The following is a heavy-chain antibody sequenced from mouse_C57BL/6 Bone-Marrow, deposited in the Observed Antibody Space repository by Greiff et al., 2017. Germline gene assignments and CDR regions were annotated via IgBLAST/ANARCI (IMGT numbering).Heavy chain of an antibody. CDR2: IYPTSGHT. Sequence: VQLQQPGAELVKPGASVKMSCKASGYTFTSYWITWVKQRPGQGLEWIGDIYPTSGHTNYNEKFKSKAILTVDTSSNTAYMQLSSLTSEDSAVFYCARSGPLGRSFDYWGQGTTLTVSS. D-gene: IGHD4-1*01. CDR3: ARSGPLGRSFDY. CDR1: GYTFTSYW. J-gene: IGHJ2*01. V-gene: IGHV1-55*01.